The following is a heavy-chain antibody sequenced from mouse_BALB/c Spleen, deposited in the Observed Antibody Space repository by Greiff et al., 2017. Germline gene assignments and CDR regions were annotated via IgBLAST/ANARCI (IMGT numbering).Heavy chain of an antibody. D-gene: IGHD1-2*01. CDR2: ISYSGST. J-gene: IGHJ4*01. CDR1: GYSITSDYA. CDR3: ARGGFITTATSGYYAMDY. V-gene: IGHV3-2*02. Sequence: EVKLMESGPGLVKPSQSLSLTCTVTGYSITSDYAWNWIRQFPGNKLEWMGYISYSGSTSYNPSLKSRISITRDTSKNQFFLQLNSVTTEDTATYYCARGGFITTATSGYYAMDYWGQGTSVTVSS.